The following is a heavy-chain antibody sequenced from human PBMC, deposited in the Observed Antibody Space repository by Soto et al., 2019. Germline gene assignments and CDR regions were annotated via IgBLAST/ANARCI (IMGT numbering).Heavy chain of an antibody. D-gene: IGHD1-1*01. CDR1: GYTFTSYG. CDR3: ARGRYGDY. J-gene: IGHJ4*02. Sequence: QVHLVQSGAEVKKPGASVKVSCKASGYTFTSYGITWVRQAPGQGLEWMGWISAHNGNTDYAQKLQGRVIVTRDTYTSAAYMERRSLRSDAAAVYYCARGRYGDYWGQGALVTVSS. CDR2: ISAHNGNT. V-gene: IGHV1-18*01.